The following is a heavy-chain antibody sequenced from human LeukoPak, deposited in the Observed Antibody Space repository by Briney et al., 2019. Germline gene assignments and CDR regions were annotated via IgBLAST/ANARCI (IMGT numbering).Heavy chain of an antibody. V-gene: IGHV3-21*01. D-gene: IGHD6-13*01. CDR2: ISSSSYI. Sequence: GGSLRLSCAASGFTFSSYSMNWVRQAPGKGLEWVSSISSSSYIYYADSVKGRFTISRDNAKNSLYLQMNSLRTEDTAVYYCARDYSAWAAGTRIDYWGQGTLVTVSS. CDR1: GFTFSSYS. CDR3: ARDYSAWAAGTRIDY. J-gene: IGHJ4*02.